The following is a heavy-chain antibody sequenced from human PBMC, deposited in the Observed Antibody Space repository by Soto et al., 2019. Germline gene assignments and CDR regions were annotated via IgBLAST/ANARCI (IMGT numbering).Heavy chain of an antibody. D-gene: IGHD6-19*01. V-gene: IGHV1-69*12. Sequence: QVQLVQSGAEVKKPGSSVKVSCKASGGTFSSYAISWVRQAPGQGLEWMGGIIPIFGTANYAQKFQGRVTITADESTSPAYMELSRLSSEDTAVYYCARYPQWLVPSRWYFDLWGRGTLVTVSS. J-gene: IGHJ2*01. CDR1: GGTFSSYA. CDR2: IIPIFGTA. CDR3: ARYPQWLVPSRWYFDL.